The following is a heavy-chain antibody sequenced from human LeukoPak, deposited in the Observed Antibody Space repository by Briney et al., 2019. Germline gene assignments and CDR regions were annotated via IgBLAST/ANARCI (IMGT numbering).Heavy chain of an antibody. V-gene: IGHV3-9*01. CDR1: GFTFDDYA. D-gene: IGHD1-26*01. CDR2: ISWNSGSI. Sequence: GGSLRLSCAASGFTFDDYAMHWVRQAPGKGLEWVSGISWNSGSIGYADSVKGRFTISRDNAKNSLYLQMNGLRAEDTALYYCAKDSGSYLGGAFDIWGQGTMVTVSS. CDR3: AKDSGSYLGGAFDI. J-gene: IGHJ3*02.